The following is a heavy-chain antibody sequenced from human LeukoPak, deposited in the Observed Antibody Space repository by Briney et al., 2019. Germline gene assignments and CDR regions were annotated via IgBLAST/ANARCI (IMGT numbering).Heavy chain of an antibody. V-gene: IGHV4-4*02. CDR3: ARLTSSSWYSRNWFDP. Sequence: SETLSLTCAVSGVSISSSNWWSWVRQPPGKGLEWIGEIYHSGSTNYNPSLKSRVTISVDTSKNQFSLKLSSVTAADTAVYYCARLTSSSWYSRNWFDPWGQGTLVTVSS. CDR2: IYHSGST. J-gene: IGHJ5*02. D-gene: IGHD6-13*01. CDR1: GVSISSSNW.